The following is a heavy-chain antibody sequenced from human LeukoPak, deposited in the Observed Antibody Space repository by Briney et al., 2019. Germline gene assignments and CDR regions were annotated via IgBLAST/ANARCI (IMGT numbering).Heavy chain of an antibody. CDR3: ASPMTTVTRFHY. V-gene: IGHV3-11*04. Sequence: GGSLRLSCAASGFTFSDYYMTWIRQAPGKGLEWVSYISSIGSTIYYADSVKGRFTISRDNAKNSLYLQMNSLRAEDTAVYYCASPMTTVTRFHYWGQGTLVTVSS. D-gene: IGHD4-11*01. CDR1: GFTFSDYY. J-gene: IGHJ4*02. CDR2: ISSIGSTI.